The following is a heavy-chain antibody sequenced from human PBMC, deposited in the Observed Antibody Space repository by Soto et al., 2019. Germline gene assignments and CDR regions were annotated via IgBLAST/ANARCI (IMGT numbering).Heavy chain of an antibody. D-gene: IGHD3-3*01. CDR1: GGSISSYY. CDR3: ARRRSHPFDFDY. CDR2: IYYSGST. V-gene: IGHV4-59*08. Sequence: SETLSLTCTVSGGSISSYYWSWIRQPPGKGLEWIGYIYYSGSTNYNPSLKSRVTISVDTSKNQFSLKLSSVTAADTAVYYCARRRSHPFDFDYWGQGTLVTVSS. J-gene: IGHJ4*02.